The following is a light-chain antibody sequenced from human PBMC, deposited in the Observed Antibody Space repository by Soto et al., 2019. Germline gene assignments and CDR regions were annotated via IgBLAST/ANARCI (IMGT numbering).Light chain of an antibody. V-gene: IGLV2-14*01. CDR2: EVS. CDR1: IXDVGGYDF. CDR3: SSYTSSSTHYV. Sequence: QSALTQPPSASGSPGQSVTISCTGAIXDVGGYDFVSWYQHHPGKAPKLMIYEVSNRPSGVSNRFSGSKSGNTASLTISGLQAEDEADYYCSSYTSSSTHYVFGTGTKVTVL. J-gene: IGLJ1*01.